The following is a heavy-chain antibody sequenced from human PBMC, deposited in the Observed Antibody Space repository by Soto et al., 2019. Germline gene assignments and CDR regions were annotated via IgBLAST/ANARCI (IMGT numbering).Heavy chain of an antibody. Sequence: QVQLQESGPGLLKPSQTLSLTCTVSDGSISSGGYYWSWIRQHPGKGLEWIAYIYYSGSTYSNPSLQSRVTISVDTSKNQCSLRLRSVTAADTAVYYCARGYGGHSHPIDYWGQGTLVTVSS. CDR2: IYYSGST. J-gene: IGHJ4*02. CDR3: ARGYGGHSHPIDY. D-gene: IGHD2-21*02. CDR1: DGSISSGGYY. V-gene: IGHV4-31*03.